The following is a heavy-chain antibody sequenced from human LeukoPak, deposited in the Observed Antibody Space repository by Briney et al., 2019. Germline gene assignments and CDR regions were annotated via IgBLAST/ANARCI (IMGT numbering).Heavy chain of an antibody. CDR2: IWYDGSYK. CDR3: ARDKDYYDSSGYHYYYGMDV. CDR1: GLTFSEYG. D-gene: IGHD3-22*01. V-gene: IGHV3-33*01. Sequence: GRSLRLSCAASGLTFSEYGMHWVRQAPGKGLEWVALIWYDGSYKYYADSVKGRFTISRDNSKNTLYLQMNSLRAEDTAVYYCARDKDYYDSSGYHYYYGMDVWGQGTTVTVSS. J-gene: IGHJ6*02.